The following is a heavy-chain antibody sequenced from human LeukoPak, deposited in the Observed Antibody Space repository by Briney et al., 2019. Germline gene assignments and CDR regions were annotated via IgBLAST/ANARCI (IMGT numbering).Heavy chain of an antibody. Sequence: SETLSLTCAVYGGSFSGYYWSWIRQPPGKGLEWIGEINHSGSTNYNPSLKSRVTISVDTSKNQFSLKLSSVTAADTAVYYCARRPLNTAMPGFGYWGQGTLATVSS. CDR3: ARRPLNTAMPGFGY. CDR2: INHSGST. V-gene: IGHV4-34*01. J-gene: IGHJ4*02. CDR1: GGSFSGYY. D-gene: IGHD5-18*01.